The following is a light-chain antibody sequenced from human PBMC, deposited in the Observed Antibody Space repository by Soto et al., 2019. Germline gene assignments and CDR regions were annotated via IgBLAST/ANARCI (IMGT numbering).Light chain of an antibody. CDR3: QSYDSSLSGSGV. Sequence: QSVLTQPPSVSGAPGQRVPLACIGSSSNIGAGYDVHWYQQLPGTAPKLLIYGTSNRPSGVPDRFSGAKSGTSASLAITGLQAEDEADYYCQSYDSSLSGSGVFGGGTKLTVL. CDR2: GTS. V-gene: IGLV1-40*01. J-gene: IGLJ2*01. CDR1: SSNIGAGYD.